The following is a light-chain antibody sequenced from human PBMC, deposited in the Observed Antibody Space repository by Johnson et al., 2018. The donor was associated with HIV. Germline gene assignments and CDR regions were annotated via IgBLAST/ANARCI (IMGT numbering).Light chain of an antibody. J-gene: IGLJ1*01. CDR2: DNS. V-gene: IGLV1-51*01. CDR3: GTWDSSLSGYV. CDR1: RSNIGDNF. Sequence: VLTQPPSVSAAPGQKVTISCSGNRSNIGDNFVSWYQHLPGTAPKLLVYDNSKRPSGLPDRFSATKSGTSATLGITGLQNGDEDDYYCGTWDSSLSGYVCGTGTKVTVL.